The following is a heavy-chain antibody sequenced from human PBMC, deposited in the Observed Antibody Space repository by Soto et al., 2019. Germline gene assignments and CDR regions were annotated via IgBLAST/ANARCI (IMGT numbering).Heavy chain of an antibody. CDR3: AREPYLPKARTDF. CDR1: GDAISRADYV. CDR2: IFHSGTT. V-gene: IGHV4-30-4*01. Sequence: SETLSLACRGSGDAISRADYVWTWIRQSPGKGLEWMGYIFHSGTTYYNPSLMGRLLISIENSKNQFSLRLTSVTAADSAVYFCAREPYLPKARTDFWGPGTLVTVSS. J-gene: IGHJ4*02.